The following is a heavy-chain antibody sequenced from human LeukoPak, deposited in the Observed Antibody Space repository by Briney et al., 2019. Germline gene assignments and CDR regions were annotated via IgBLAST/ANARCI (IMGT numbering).Heavy chain of an antibody. CDR3: AKEYYDFWSGYPHDY. D-gene: IGHD3-3*01. CDR2: ISGSGGST. Sequence: GGSLRLSCAASGFTFSSYEMNWVRQAPGKGLEWVSAISGSGGSTYYTDSVKGRFTISRDNSKNTLYLQMNSLRAEDTAVYYCAKEYYDFWSGYPHDYWGQGTLVTVSS. V-gene: IGHV3-23*01. J-gene: IGHJ4*02. CDR1: GFTFSSYE.